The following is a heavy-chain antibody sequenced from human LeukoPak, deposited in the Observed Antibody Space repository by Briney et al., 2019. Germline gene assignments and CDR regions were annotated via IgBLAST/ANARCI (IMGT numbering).Heavy chain of an antibody. J-gene: IGHJ3*02. Sequence: SETLSLTCTVSGGSISARYWGWIRQPPGKGLEWIGYIHYSGSSSHNPFLKSRVTMSVDTSKNHFSLKLSSVTAADTAVYYCARHLTVTGYGNDAFDIWGQGTKVTVSS. CDR2: IHYSGSS. CDR1: GGSISARY. V-gene: IGHV4-59*08. CDR3: ARHLTVTGYGNDAFDI. D-gene: IGHD3-9*01.